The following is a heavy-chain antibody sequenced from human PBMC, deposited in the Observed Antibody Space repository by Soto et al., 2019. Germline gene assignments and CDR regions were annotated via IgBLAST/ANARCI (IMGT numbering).Heavy chain of an antibody. V-gene: IGHV4-59*01. J-gene: IGHJ6*02. Sequence: SETLSLTCTVSGGSISSYYWSWIRQPPGKGLEWIGYIYYSGSTNYNPSLKSRVTISVDTSKNQFSLKLSSVTAAATAVYYCARADGELLAASQIMDVWDQGTTVTVSS. CDR2: IYYSGST. CDR3: ARADGELLAASQIMDV. D-gene: IGHD1-7*01. CDR1: GGSISSYY.